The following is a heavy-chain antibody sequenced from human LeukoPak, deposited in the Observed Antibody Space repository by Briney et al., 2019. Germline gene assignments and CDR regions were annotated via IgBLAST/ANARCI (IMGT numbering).Heavy chain of an antibody. D-gene: IGHD3-16*01. CDR2: ISPSGDIT. J-gene: IGHJ1*01. CDR3: AKDDDWGRYNH. V-gene: IGHV3-23*01. Sequence: GGSLRLSCAGSGFSFSSHGMNWVRQAPGKVLEWVSGISPSGDITYYTDSVRGRFTISRDNFKNTLSLQVNSLRAEDTAMYYCAKDDDWGRYNHWGQGTLVTVSS. CDR1: GFSFSSHG.